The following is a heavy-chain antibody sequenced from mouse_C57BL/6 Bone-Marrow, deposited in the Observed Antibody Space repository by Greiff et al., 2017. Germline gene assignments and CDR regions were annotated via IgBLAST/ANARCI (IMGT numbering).Heavy chain of an antibody. J-gene: IGHJ3*01. Sequence: QVQLKESGPELVRPGASVKISCKAPGFTFTSHWMPWVRQRPGQGLEWIGAIFPGSGSTYYNEKFKGKATLTVDTSSSTAYMQLSSLTSEDSAVDFCARSGSNCAWLAYWGQGTLVTVSA. CDR2: IFPGSGST. V-gene: IGHV1-56*01. CDR1: GFTFTSHW. CDR3: ARSGSNCAWLAY. D-gene: IGHD2-5*01.